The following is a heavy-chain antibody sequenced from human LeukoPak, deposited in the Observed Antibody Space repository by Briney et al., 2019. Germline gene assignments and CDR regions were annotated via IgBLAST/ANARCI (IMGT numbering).Heavy chain of an antibody. CDR1: GFTFSSYA. V-gene: IGHV3-64D*06. D-gene: IGHD3-3*01. J-gene: IGHJ6*04. CDR2: ISSNRGST. CDR3: VKGSAVPDAYYYYGMDV. Sequence: GGSLRLSCSASGFTFSSYAMHWVRQAPGKGLEYVSAISSNRGSTYYADSAKGRFTISRDNSKNTLYLQMSSLRAEDTAVYYCVKGSAVPDAYYYYGMDVWGKGTTVTVSS.